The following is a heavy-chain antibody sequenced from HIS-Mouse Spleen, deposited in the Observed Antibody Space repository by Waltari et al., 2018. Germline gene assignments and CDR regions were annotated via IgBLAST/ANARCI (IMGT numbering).Heavy chain of an antibody. CDR3: ARPKEGLWFDP. Sequence: QLQLQESGPGLVKPSETLSLTCTVPGGSISSSSYYWGWIRQPPGKGLEWIGSIYYSGSTYYNPSLKSRVTISVDTSKNQFSLKLSSVTAADTAVYYCARPKEGLWFDPWGQGTLVTVSS. CDR2: IYYSGST. D-gene: IGHD5-12*01. CDR1: GGSISSSSYY. V-gene: IGHV4-39*01. J-gene: IGHJ5*02.